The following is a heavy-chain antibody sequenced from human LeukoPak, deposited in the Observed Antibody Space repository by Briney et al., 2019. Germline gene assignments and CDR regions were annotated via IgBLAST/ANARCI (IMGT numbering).Heavy chain of an antibody. Sequence: GGSLRLSCAASGFTFDDYGMSWVRQAPGKGLEWVSGINWNGGSTGYADSVKGRFTISRDNAKNSLYLQMNSLRAEDTALYYCARFRPHYYDSSVILGPFDYWGQGTLVTVSS. J-gene: IGHJ4*02. CDR3: ARFRPHYYDSSVILGPFDY. V-gene: IGHV3-20*04. D-gene: IGHD3-22*01. CDR1: GFTFDDYG. CDR2: INWNGGST.